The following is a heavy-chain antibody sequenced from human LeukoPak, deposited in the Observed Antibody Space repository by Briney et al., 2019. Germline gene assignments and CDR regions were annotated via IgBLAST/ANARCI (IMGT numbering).Heavy chain of an antibody. CDR3: ARDSTDIVVVPAAMHSSPMDV. J-gene: IGHJ6*03. V-gene: IGHV1-18*01. D-gene: IGHD2-2*01. CDR1: GYTFTSYG. Sequence: ASVKVSCKASGYTFTSYGISWVRQAPGQGLEWMGWISAYNGNTNYAQKLQGRVTMTTDTSTSTAYMELRSLRSDDTAVYYCARDSTDIVVVPAAMHSSPMDVWGKGTTVTVSS. CDR2: ISAYNGNT.